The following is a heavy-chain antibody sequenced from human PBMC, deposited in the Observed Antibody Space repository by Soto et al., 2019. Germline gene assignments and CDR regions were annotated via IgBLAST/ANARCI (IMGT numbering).Heavy chain of an antibody. CDR1: GFTFTSSA. J-gene: IGHJ4*02. V-gene: IGHV1-58*01. D-gene: IGHD1-26*01. Sequence: ASVKVSCKASGFTFTSSAVQWVRQARGQRLEWIGWIVVGSGNTNYAQKFQERVTITRDMSTSTAYMELSSLRSEDTAVYYCAAVGSSGSYHRGGLDYWGQGTLVTVSS. CDR2: IVVGSGNT. CDR3: AAVGSSGSYHRGGLDY.